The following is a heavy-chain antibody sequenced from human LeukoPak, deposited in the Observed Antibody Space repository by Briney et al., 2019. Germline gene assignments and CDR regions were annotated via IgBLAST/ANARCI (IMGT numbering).Heavy chain of an antibody. J-gene: IGHJ3*01. D-gene: IGHD6-19*01. CDR2: ITGSSRTK. CDR3: ARPTSSGWYPH. V-gene: IGHV3-48*01. CDR1: GSIFSNYD. Sequence: GGSLRLSCAASGSIFSNYDMNWVRQAPGKGLEWVSYITGSSRTKSYADSVKGRFTISRGNAENSVYLQMNSLRAEDTAVYYCARPTSSGWYPHWGQGTMVTVSS.